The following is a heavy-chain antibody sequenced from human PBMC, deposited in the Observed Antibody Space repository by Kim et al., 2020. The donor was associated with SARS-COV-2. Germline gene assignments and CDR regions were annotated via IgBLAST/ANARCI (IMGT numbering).Heavy chain of an antibody. V-gene: IGHV1-46*01. J-gene: IGHJ4*02. D-gene: IGHD6-19*01. CDR3: ARDSGKVAGFDY. Sequence: SDEEKYQGRVTRNGDTATSTVYMELSSLRSEDTAIYYCARDSGKVAGFDYWGQGTPVTVSS.